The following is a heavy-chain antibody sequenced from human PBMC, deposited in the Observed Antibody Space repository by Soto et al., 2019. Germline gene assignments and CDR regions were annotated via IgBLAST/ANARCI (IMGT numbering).Heavy chain of an antibody. V-gene: IGHV4-59*01. Sequence: SETLSLTCIVSRGSISNYFWTWIRQPPGRGLEWIGYISYSGTTNYNASLKSRVTISVDTSANQFSLRVRSVTAADTAVYYCARIRGLAEVSPDFDHWVQGAQVTVSS. CDR3: ARIRGLAEVSPDFDH. CDR2: ISYSGTT. D-gene: IGHD3-16*01. CDR1: RGSISNYF. J-gene: IGHJ4*02.